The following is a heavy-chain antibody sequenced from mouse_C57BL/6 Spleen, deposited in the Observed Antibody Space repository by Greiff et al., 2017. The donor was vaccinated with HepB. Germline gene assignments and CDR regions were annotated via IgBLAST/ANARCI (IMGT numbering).Heavy chain of an antibody. CDR2: ISYDGSN. D-gene: IGHD1-1*01. J-gene: IGHJ2*01. Sequence: ESGPGLVKPSQSLSLTCSVTGYSITSGYYWNWIRQFPGNKLEWMGYISYDGSNNYNPSLKNRISITRDTSKNQFFLKLNSVTTEDTATYYCATVVARGFDYWGQGTTLTVSS. CDR3: ATVVARGFDY. CDR1: GYSITSGYY. V-gene: IGHV3-6*01.